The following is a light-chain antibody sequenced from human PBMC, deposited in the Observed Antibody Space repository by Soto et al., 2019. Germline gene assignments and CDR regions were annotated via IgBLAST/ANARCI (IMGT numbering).Light chain of an antibody. CDR1: QSLSRSS. CDR3: QQYDDSSVI. CDR2: GAS. J-gene: IGKJ5*01. V-gene: IGKV3-20*01. Sequence: EIVLTQSPGTLSLSPGDRATLSCRASQSLSRSSLAWYQQKPGRAPRLLIYGASSRATGIPDRFSGSGSVRDFTLTIDRLESEDSAVYYCQQYDDSSVIFGQGTRLEIK.